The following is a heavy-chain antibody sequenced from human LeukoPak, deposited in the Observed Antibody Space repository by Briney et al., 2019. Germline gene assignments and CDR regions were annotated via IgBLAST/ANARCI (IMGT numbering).Heavy chain of an antibody. CDR3: ASITMVREGY. Sequence: PSQTLSLTCTVSGGSISSGSYYWSWIRQPAGKGLEWIGRIYTSGSTNYNPSLKSRVTISVDTSKNQFSLKLSSVTAADTAVYYCASITMVREGYWGQGTLVTVSS. J-gene: IGHJ4*02. CDR2: IYTSGST. D-gene: IGHD3-10*01. CDR1: GGSISSGSYY. V-gene: IGHV4-61*02.